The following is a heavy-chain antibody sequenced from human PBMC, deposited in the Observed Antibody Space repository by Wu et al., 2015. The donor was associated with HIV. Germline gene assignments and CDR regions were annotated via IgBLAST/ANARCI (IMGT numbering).Heavy chain of an antibody. J-gene: IGHJ3*02. V-gene: IGHV1-2*02. Sequence: QVQLVQSGAEVKKPGASVKVSCKASGYIFTTYYIHWVRQAPGQGLEWMGWMYPDSGGTIYAQRFQGRVTMTRDRSITTAYMEMTSLRSDDTAVYYCARDKNRAFDIWGQGTVVTVSS. CDR3: ARDKNRAFDI. CDR2: MYPDSGGT. CDR1: GYIFTTYY.